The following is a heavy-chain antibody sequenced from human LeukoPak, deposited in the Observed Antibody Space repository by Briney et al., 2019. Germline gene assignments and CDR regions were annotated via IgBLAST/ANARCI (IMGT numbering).Heavy chain of an antibody. CDR2: ISGSGGST. J-gene: IGHJ3*02. Sequence: GGSLRLSCAASGFTFSSYAMSWVRQAPGKGLEWVSAISGSGGSTYYADSVKGRFTNSRDNSKNTLYLQMNSLRAEDTAVYYCAKTLAPIAVAGNDAFDIWGQGTMVTVSS. D-gene: IGHD6-19*01. CDR3: AKTLAPIAVAGNDAFDI. V-gene: IGHV3-23*01. CDR1: GFTFSSYA.